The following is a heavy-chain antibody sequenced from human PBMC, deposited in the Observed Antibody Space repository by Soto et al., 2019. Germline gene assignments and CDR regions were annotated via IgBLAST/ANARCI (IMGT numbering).Heavy chain of an antibody. CDR1: GFTFSSYW. CDR3: ARRRGYSLQDWDFDL. Sequence: EVQLVESGGGLVQPGGSLRLSCAASGFTFSSYWMHWVRQAPGKGLVWVSRINSDGCSTSYADSVKGRFTISRDNAKHTLYLQMNSLSAEVTAVYYCARRRGYSLQDWDFDLWGRGTLVTVSS. CDR2: INSDGCST. J-gene: IGHJ2*01. V-gene: IGHV3-74*01. D-gene: IGHD5-18*01.